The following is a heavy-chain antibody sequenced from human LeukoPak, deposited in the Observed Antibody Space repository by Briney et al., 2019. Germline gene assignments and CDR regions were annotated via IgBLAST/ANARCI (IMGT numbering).Heavy chain of an antibody. CDR2: IYTSGST. V-gene: IGHV4-61*02. D-gene: IGHD2-21*01. Sequence: SETLSLTCTVSGGSISSGSDYWSWIRQPAGKGLEWIGRIYTSGSTNYNPSLKSRVTISVDTSKNQFSLKLSSVTAADTAVYYCARDVDWFDPWGQGTLVTVSS. CDR1: GGSISSGSDY. CDR3: ARDVDWFDP. J-gene: IGHJ5*02.